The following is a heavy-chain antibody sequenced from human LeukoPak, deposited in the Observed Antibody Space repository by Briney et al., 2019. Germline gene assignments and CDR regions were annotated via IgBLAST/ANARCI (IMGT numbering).Heavy chain of an antibody. CDR1: GGSISSGSYY. CDR3: ARRIAAAPMSWFDP. CDR2: IYTSGST. D-gene: IGHD6-13*01. V-gene: IGHV4-61*02. Sequence: SQTLSLTCTVPGGSISSGSYYWSWIRQPAGKGLEWIGRIYTSGSTNYNPSLKSRVTISVDTSKNQFSLKLSSVTAADTAVYYCARRIAAAPMSWFDPWGQGTLVTVSS. J-gene: IGHJ5*02.